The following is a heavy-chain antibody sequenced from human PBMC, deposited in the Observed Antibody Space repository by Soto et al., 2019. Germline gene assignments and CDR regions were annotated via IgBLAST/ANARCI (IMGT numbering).Heavy chain of an antibody. CDR3: AKDQGGYCSGGSCYSGFAAFDI. V-gene: IGHV3-23*01. CDR1: GVTLSSYA. D-gene: IGHD2-15*01. Sequence: PGGALRLSCAASGVTLSSYAQSWVRPAPGKGLGWGSAISGSGGSTYYADSVKGRFTISRDNSKNTLYLQMNSLRAEDTAVYYCAKDQGGYCSGGSCYSGFAAFDIWGQGTMVTVSS. J-gene: IGHJ3*02. CDR2: ISGSGGST.